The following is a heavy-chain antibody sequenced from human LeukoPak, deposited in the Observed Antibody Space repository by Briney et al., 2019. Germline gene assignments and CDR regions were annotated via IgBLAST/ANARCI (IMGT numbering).Heavy chain of an antibody. CDR1: GFSFDVHA. V-gene: IGHV3-23*01. CDR3: AKDWTSHNGVYDCLDF. Sequence: GGSLRLSCAASGFSFDVHAMTWVRQAPGKEPEWVATIGGPAETFYADSVRGRFTISRDNSRYTLYLQMNRPRAEDSALYYCAKDWTSHNGVYDCLDFWGQGTQVTVSS. J-gene: IGHJ4*02. CDR2: IGGPAET. D-gene: IGHD3-16*01.